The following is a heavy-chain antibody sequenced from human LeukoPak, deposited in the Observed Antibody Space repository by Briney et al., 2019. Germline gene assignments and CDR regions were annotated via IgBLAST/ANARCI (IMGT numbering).Heavy chain of an antibody. J-gene: IGHJ5*02. CDR1: GGTFSSYA. D-gene: IGHD2-15*01. Sequence: HWASVKVSCKASGGTFSSYAIGWVRQAPGQGLEWMGRIIPILGIANYAQKFQGRVTITADKSTSTAYMELSSLRSEDTAIYYCGKDWSEVEAADWFDPRGQGTLVTVSS. CDR3: GKDWSEVEAADWFDP. V-gene: IGHV1-69*04. CDR2: IIPILGIA.